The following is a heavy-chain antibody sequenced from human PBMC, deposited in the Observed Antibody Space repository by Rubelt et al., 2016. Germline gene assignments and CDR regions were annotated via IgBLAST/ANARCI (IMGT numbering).Heavy chain of an antibody. CDR2: INPSGGST. J-gene: IGHJ5*02. CDR3: ARSPRYDFEDNWFDP. CDR1: GYTFTSYY. D-gene: IGHD3-3*01. Sequence: QVQLVQSGAEVKKPGASVKVSCKASGYTFTSYYMHWVRQAPGQGLEWMGIINPSGGSTSYAQKFQGRVTSTRDTSTGTVYMELSSLRSEDTALYYCARSPRYDFEDNWFDPWGQGTLVTVSS. V-gene: IGHV1-46*01.